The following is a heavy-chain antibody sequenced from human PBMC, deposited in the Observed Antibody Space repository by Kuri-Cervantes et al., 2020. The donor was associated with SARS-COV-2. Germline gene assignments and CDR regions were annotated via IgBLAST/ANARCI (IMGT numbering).Heavy chain of an antibody. J-gene: IGHJ3*02. D-gene: IGHD3-3*01. V-gene: IGHV4-59*01. CDR3: ARITIFGVVISGAFDI. CDR1: TCSISSYY. Sequence: SETLSLTCTVSTCSISSYYWSWIRQPPGKGLEWIGYIYYSGGTNYNPSLKSRVTISVDTSKNQFPLKLSSVTAADTAVYYCARITIFGVVISGAFDIWGQGTMVTVSS. CDR2: IYYSGGT.